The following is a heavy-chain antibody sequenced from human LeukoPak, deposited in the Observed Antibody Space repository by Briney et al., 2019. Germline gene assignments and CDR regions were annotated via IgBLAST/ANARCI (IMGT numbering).Heavy chain of an antibody. CDR2: INPNSGGT. Sequence: ASVKVSCKASGYTFTGYYMHWVRQAPGQGLEWMGWINPNSGGTNYAQKFQGRVTMTRDTSISTAYMELSRLRSDDTAVCYCARAYYDFWSGLVPYAFDIWGQGTMVTVSS. CDR1: GYTFTGYY. D-gene: IGHD3-3*01. J-gene: IGHJ3*02. CDR3: ARAYYDFWSGLVPYAFDI. V-gene: IGHV1-2*02.